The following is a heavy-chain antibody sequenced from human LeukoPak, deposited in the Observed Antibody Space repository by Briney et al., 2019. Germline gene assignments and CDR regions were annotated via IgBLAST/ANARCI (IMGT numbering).Heavy chain of an antibody. Sequence: RPGGSLRLSCAASGFTLGSYTMNWVRQAPGKGLEWVSYIISSSSTIQYADSVKGRFTISRDNAENSLYLQMNSLGVEDTAVYYCARHEEYYDSSGWGALGAFDIWGQGTMVTVSS. CDR2: IISSSSTI. J-gene: IGHJ3*02. CDR1: GFTLGSYT. CDR3: ARHEEYYDSSGWGALGAFDI. D-gene: IGHD3-22*01. V-gene: IGHV3-48*01.